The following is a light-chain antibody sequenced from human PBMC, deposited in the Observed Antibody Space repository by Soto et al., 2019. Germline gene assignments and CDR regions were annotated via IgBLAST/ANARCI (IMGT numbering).Light chain of an antibody. Sequence: LTQPHSVSGSPGQSVTISCTGTTSDVGRYNYVSWYQHHPGKAPKLVVYDVFKRPSGVPDRFSGSKSGNTASLTISGLQAEDEADYYFFSYADNYLYFFVCGTKVTAL. CDR1: TSDVGRYNY. J-gene: IGLJ1*01. V-gene: IGLV2-11*01. CDR2: DVF. CDR3: FSYADNYLYF.